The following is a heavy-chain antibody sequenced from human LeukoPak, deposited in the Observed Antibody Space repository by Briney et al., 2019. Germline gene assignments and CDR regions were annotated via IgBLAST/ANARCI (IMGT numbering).Heavy chain of an antibody. V-gene: IGHV4-59*01. CDR2: IYYSGST. Sequence: SETLSLTCTVSGGSISSYYWSWIRQPPGKGLEWIGYIYYSGSTNYNPSLKSRVTISVDTSKNQLSLKLSSVTAADTAVYYCARVVSYYGSGSYYGMDVWGQGTTVTVSS. J-gene: IGHJ6*02. D-gene: IGHD3-10*01. CDR1: GGSISSYY. CDR3: ARVVSYYGSGSYYGMDV.